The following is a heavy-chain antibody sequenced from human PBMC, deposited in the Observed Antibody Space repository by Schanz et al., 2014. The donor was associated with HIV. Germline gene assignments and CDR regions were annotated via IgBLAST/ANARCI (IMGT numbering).Heavy chain of an antibody. Sequence: QVQLVESGGGVVQPGGSLRLACAASGFTFRRYGMHWVRQAPGKGLEWVAVIWDTGKTKYYADSVKGRFTISRDNSKNTLYLQMNSLRAEDTAVYYCAKGYGDYYWYFDLWGRGTLVTVSS. V-gene: IGHV3-30*02. J-gene: IGHJ2*01. CDR2: IWDTGKTK. CDR3: AKGYGDYYWYFDL. D-gene: IGHD4-17*01. CDR1: GFTFRRYG.